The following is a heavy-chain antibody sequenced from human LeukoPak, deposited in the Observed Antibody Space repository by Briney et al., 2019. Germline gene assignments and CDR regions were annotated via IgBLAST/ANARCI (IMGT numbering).Heavy chain of an antibody. CDR1: GFTFSSYE. CDR3: ARILGATTDY. J-gene: IGHJ4*02. CDR2: ISSSGSTI. V-gene: IGHV3-48*03. D-gene: IGHD1-26*01. Sequence: GGSLRLSCAASGFTFSSYEMNWVRQAPGKELEWVSYISSSGSTIYYADSVKGRFTISRDNAKNSLYLQMNSLRAEDTAVYYCARILGATTDYWGQGTLVTVSS.